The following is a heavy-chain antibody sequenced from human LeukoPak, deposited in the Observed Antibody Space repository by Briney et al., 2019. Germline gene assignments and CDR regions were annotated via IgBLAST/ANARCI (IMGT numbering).Heavy chain of an antibody. CDR1: GGSISSTSYY. J-gene: IGHJ6*02. CDR2: IYYSGTT. Sequence: SETLSLTCTVSGGSISSTSYYWGWIRQPPGKGLEWIGSIYYSGTTYYNPSLESRVTIPVDTSKNQFSLKLRSVTAADTAVYYCARAGGYYYYYGMDVWGQGTTVTVSS. D-gene: IGHD1-1*01. V-gene: IGHV4-39*01. CDR3: ARAGGYYYYYGMDV.